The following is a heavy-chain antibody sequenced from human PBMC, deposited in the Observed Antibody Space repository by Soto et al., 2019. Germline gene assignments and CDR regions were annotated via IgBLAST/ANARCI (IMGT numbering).Heavy chain of an antibody. V-gene: IGHV3-48*03. CDR3: ARDYFDY. CDR2: ISSGGGTI. Sequence: PXESLLLSCAASGLTFSSYEMNWVRQAPGKGLEWVSYISSGGGTIYYADSVRGRFTISRDNAKNSLYLQMNSLRSEDTALYYCARDYFDYWGQGTLVTVSS. J-gene: IGHJ4*02. CDR1: GLTFSSYE.